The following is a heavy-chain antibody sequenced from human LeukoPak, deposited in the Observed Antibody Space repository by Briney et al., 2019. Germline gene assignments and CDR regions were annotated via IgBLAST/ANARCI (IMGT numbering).Heavy chain of an antibody. CDR1: GFTFSSYG. J-gene: IGHJ4*02. CDR3: AKDRRAVAGPLSY. V-gene: IGHV3-30*18. Sequence: PGGSLRLSCAASGFTFSSYGMHWVRQAPGKGLEWVAVISYDGSNKYYADSVKGRSTISRDNSKNTLYLQMNSLRAEDTAVYYCAKDRRAVAGPLSYWGQGTLVTVSS. CDR2: ISYDGSNK. D-gene: IGHD6-19*01.